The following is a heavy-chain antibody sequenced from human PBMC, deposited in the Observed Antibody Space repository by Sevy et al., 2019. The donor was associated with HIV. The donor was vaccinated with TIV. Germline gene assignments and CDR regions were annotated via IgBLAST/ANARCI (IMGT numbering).Heavy chain of an antibody. V-gene: IGHV4-38-2*01. CDR2: IYHSGST. D-gene: IGHD3-9*01. CDR1: DYSISSGYY. Sequence: SETLSLTCAVSDYSISSGYYWGWIRQPPGKGLEWIGSIYHSGSTYYNPSLKSRVTISVDTSKNQFSLKLTSVTAADTAVYYCASTATGPFNWFDPWGQGTLVTVSS. CDR3: ASTATGPFNWFDP. J-gene: IGHJ5*02.